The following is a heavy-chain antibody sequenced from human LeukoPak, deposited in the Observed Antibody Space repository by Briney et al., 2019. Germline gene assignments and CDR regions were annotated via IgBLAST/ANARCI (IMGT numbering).Heavy chain of an antibody. Sequence: GGSLRLSCAAPGFTFSSYEMNWVRQAPGKGLEWVSYISSSGNSIYYADSVKGRFTISRDNAKNSLYLQMNSLRAEDTAVYYCATTWMVDVWGKGTTVTVSS. V-gene: IGHV3-48*03. D-gene: IGHD5-12*01. CDR1: GFTFSSYE. CDR3: ATTWMVDV. CDR2: ISSSGNSI. J-gene: IGHJ6*04.